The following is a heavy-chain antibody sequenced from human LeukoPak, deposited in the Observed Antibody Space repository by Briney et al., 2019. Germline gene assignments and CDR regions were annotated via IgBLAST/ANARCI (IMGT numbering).Heavy chain of an antibody. D-gene: IGHD6-19*01. Sequence: GRSLRLSCAASGLTFSSYWMSWVRQAPGKGLEWVANIEKEGSEKYYVDSVKGRFTISRDNAKNSLYLQMNSLRAEDTAVYYCAREPPAGSFDYWGQGTLVTVSS. CDR3: AREPPAGSFDY. J-gene: IGHJ4*02. V-gene: IGHV3-7*01. CDR2: IEKEGSEK. CDR1: GLTFSSYW.